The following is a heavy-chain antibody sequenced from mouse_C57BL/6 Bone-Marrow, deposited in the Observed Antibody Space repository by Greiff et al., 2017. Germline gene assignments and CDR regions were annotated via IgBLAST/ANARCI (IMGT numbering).Heavy chain of an antibody. CDR1: GYTFTGYW. V-gene: IGHV1-9*01. J-gene: IGHJ3*01. D-gene: IGHD1-1*01. CDR3: ARWGYYGSSPWFAY. CDR2: ILPGDGST. Sequence: VQLKQSGAELMKPGASVKLSCKATGYTFTGYWIEWVKQRPGHGLEWIGEILPGDGSTNYNEKFKGKATFTADTSSNTAYMQLSSLTTEDSAIYYCARWGYYGSSPWFAYWGQGTLVTVSA.